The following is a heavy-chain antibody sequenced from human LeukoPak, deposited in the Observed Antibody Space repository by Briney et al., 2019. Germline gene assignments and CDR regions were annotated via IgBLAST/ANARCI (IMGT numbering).Heavy chain of an antibody. CDR2: INPSGGST. CDR1: GYTFTSYY. Sequence: GASVKVSCKASGYTFTSYYMHWVRQAPGQGLEWMGIINPSGGSTSYAQKLQGRVTMTTDTSTSTAYMELRSLRSDDTAVYYCAREGYLDYWGQGTLVTVSS. V-gene: IGHV1-46*01. CDR3: AREGYLDY. D-gene: IGHD2-2*01. J-gene: IGHJ4*02.